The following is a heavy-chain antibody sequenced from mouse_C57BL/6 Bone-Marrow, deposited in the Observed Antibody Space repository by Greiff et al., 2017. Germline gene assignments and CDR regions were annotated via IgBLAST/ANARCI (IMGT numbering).Heavy chain of an antibody. CDR3: ASRLRFAY. Sequence: QVQLQQSGPELVKPGASVKISCKASGYAFSSSWMNWVKQRPGKGLEWIGRIYPGDGGTNYNGKFKGKATLTADKSSSTAYMQLSSLTSEDSAVYFCASRLRFAYWGQGTLVTVSA. CDR1: GYAFSSSW. V-gene: IGHV1-82*01. J-gene: IGHJ3*01. D-gene: IGHD2-1*01. CDR2: IYPGDGGT.